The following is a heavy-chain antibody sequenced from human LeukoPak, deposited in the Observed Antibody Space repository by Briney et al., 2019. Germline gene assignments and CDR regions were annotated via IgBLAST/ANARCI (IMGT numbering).Heavy chain of an antibody. J-gene: IGHJ5*02. CDR1: GYTFTGYY. CDR3: ARDPTGTTPNWFDP. D-gene: IGHD1-7*01. CDR2: INPNSGGT. Sequence: EASVKVSCKDSGYTFTGYYMHWVRQAPGQGLEWMGWINPNSGGTNYAQKFQGRVTMTRDTSISTAYMELSRLRSDDTAVYYCARDPTGTTPNWFDPWGQGTLVTVSS. V-gene: IGHV1-2*02.